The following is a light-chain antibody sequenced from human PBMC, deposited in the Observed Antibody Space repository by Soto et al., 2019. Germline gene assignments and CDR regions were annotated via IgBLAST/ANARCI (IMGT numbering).Light chain of an antibody. CDR2: KAS. CDR1: QRIGSW. Sequence: DIQMTQSPSTLSASVGDRVTITCRASQRIGSWLAWYQQKPGKAPKLLIYKASSLESGVPSRFSSSGSGTEFTLTISSLQPDDFATYYCQQYSSFSTFGQGTKVEIK. CDR3: QQYSSFST. V-gene: IGKV1-5*03. J-gene: IGKJ1*01.